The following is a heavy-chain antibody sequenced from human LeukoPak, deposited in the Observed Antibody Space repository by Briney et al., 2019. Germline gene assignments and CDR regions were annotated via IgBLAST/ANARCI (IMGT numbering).Heavy chain of an antibody. CDR3: ARDLVTVTKGFDI. Sequence: SETLSLTCAVSGVSFSGHYWTWIRQPPGRGLEWIGYISYIGTTNYNPSLKSRVTISIDTSKNQFSLKLSSVTTADTAVYYCARDLVTVTKGFDIWGLGTMVSVSS. CDR2: ISYIGTT. CDR1: GVSFSGHY. J-gene: IGHJ3*02. D-gene: IGHD4-17*01. V-gene: IGHV4-59*11.